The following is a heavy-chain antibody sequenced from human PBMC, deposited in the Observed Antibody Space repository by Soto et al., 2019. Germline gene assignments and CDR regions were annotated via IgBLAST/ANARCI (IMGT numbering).Heavy chain of an antibody. CDR2: IYYSGST. CDR1: GYSITRSNW. J-gene: IGHJ4*02. Sequence: PSETLSLTCAVSGYSITRSNWWGWIRQPPGKGLEWIGNIYYSGSTFYNPSLGSRVTMSVDMSKNQFSLRLSSVTAVDTAVYYCATKDNGKYFFDSWGQGALVTVSS. D-gene: IGHD1-26*01. CDR3: ATKDNGKYFFDS. V-gene: IGHV4-28*01.